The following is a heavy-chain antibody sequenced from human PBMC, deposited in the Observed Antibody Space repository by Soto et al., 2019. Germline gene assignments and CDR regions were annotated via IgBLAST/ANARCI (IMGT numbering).Heavy chain of an antibody. CDR1: GFTFSDHW. D-gene: IGHD4-4*01. V-gene: IGHV3-74*01. CDR3: ASSYKDSSYYSFYYGMDV. CDR2: IFSDGSNT. J-gene: IGHJ6*02. Sequence: GGSLRLSCTASGFTFSDHWMHWVRQAPGKGLVWVSRIFSDGSNTNYADSVKGRFTISRDNAKSTLYLQMNSLRIEDTAVYYCASSYKDSSYYSFYYGMDVWGQGTTVTVSS.